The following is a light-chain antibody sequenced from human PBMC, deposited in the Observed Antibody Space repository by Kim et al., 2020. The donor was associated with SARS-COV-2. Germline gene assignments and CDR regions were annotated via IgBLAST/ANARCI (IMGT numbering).Light chain of an antibody. CDR3: QQYGSSPLT. V-gene: IGKV3-20*01. Sequence: LSPGERATPSCRASQSGSNSYLAWYKQKPGQAPSLLIYGATSRATGIPDRFSGSVSGTDFTFSISRLEPEDFAVYYCQQYGSSPLTFGGGTKVDIK. CDR1: QSGSNSY. CDR2: GAT. J-gene: IGKJ4*01.